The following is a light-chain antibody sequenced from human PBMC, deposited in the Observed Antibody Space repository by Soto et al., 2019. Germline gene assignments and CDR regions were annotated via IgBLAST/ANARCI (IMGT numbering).Light chain of an antibody. CDR2: AAS. V-gene: IGKV1-6*01. CDR1: QDIRNT. CDR3: LHYYNCSWT. J-gene: IGKJ1*01. Sequence: AIQMTQSPSSLSASVGDRVAISCRASQDIRNTLAWYQQKPGEAPKLLIFAASNLQSGVPSRFSGSGSVTDFTLAITGLQPEDFATYYCLHYYNCSWTFGQGTKVEVK.